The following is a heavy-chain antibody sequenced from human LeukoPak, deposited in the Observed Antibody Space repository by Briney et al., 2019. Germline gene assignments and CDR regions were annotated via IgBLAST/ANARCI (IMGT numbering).Heavy chain of an antibody. CDR2: IYSGGST. V-gene: IGHV3-53*01. D-gene: IGHD6-19*01. J-gene: IGHJ4*02. CDR3: ARRGAVAGTFDY. CDR1: GLTVSSNS. Sequence: GGSLRLSCAASGLTVSSNSMSWVRQAPGKGLEWVSFIYSGGSTYYADSVKGRFTISRDNAKNSLYLQMNSLRAEDTAVYYCARRGAVAGTFDYWGQGTLVTVSS.